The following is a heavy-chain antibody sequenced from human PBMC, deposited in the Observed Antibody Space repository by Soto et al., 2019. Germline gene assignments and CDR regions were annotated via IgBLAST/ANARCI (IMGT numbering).Heavy chain of an antibody. V-gene: IGHV3-23*01. CDR3: AKGGLGGDILTGYYPFDY. Sequence: GGSLRLSCAASGFTFSSYAMSWVRQAPGKGLEWVSAISGSGGSTYYGDSVKGRFTISRDNSKNTLYLQMNSLRAEDTAVYYCAKGGLGGDILTGYYPFDYWGQGTLVTVSS. J-gene: IGHJ4*02. CDR1: GFTFSSYA. CDR2: ISGSGGST. D-gene: IGHD3-9*01.